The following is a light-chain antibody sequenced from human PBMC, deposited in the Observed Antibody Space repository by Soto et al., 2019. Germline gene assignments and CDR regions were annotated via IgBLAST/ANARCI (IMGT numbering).Light chain of an antibody. CDR1: QNINSW. CDR3: QQYNVYSWT. V-gene: IGKV1-5*03. J-gene: IGKJ1*01. Sequence: DIHMTQTPSTLSASVGDRGTITCRASQNINSWLAWYQQKPGKAPKLLIYEASSLEKGVPARFGGSGSGTEFTLTISSLQPDDFATYYCQQYNVYSWTFGQGTKVEIK. CDR2: EAS.